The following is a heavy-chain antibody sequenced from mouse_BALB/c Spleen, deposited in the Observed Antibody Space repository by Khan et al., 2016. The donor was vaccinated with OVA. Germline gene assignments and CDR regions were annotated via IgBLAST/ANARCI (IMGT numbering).Heavy chain of an antibody. CDR3: TSDGNYAHWYFDV. V-gene: IGHV5-6-4*01. D-gene: IGHD2-1*01. CDR1: GFSFSSYT. CDR2: ISSGSTYT. Sequence: EVELVESGGGLVKPGGSLKLSCAASGFSFSSYTMSWVRQTPEKRLEWVATISSGSTYTYYPDSVKGRFTISRDNAKNTLYLQMSSLKSEDTDMYYCTSDGNYAHWYFDVWGAVTTVTVSS. J-gene: IGHJ1*01.